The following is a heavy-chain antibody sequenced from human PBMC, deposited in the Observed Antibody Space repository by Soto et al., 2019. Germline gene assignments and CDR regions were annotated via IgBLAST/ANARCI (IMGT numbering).Heavy chain of an antibody. CDR1: GGSISSGGYY. Sequence: PSETLSLTCTVSGGSISSGGYYWSWIRQHPGKVLEWIGYIYYSESTYYNPSLKSRVTISVDTSKNQFSLKLSSVTAADTAVYYCASNHPRYCSGGSCYSWAFDIWGQGTMVTVSS. CDR2: IYYSEST. D-gene: IGHD2-15*01. J-gene: IGHJ3*02. CDR3: ASNHPRYCSGGSCYSWAFDI. V-gene: IGHV4-31*03.